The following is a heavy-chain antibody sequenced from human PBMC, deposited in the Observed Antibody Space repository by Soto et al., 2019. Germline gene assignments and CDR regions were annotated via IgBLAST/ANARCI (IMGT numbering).Heavy chain of an antibody. CDR2: ISSSGSTI. Sequence: QVQLVESGGGLVKPGGSLRLSCAASGFTFSDYYMSWIRQAPGKGLAWVSYISSSGSTIYYADSVKGRFTISRDNAKNSLYLQMNSLRAEDTAVYYCARDRIPEYCSGGSCYSGWFDPWGQGTLVTVSS. D-gene: IGHD2-15*01. V-gene: IGHV3-11*01. J-gene: IGHJ5*02. CDR1: GFTFSDYY. CDR3: ARDRIPEYCSGGSCYSGWFDP.